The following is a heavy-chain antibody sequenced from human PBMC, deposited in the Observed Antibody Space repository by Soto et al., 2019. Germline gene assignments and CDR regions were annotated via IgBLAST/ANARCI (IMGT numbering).Heavy chain of an antibody. V-gene: IGHV4-4*07. CDR2: IYTSGST. J-gene: IGHJ6*02. D-gene: IGHD6-6*01. Sequence: SETLSLTCTVSGGSIISYYCIFSRHPSLKGLEWIGRIYTSGSTNYNPSLKSRVTMSVDTSKNQFSLKLSSVTAADTAVYYCARDGTLRSSSFNHSYYYYGMDVWGPGTTVTVSS. CDR1: GGSIISYY. CDR3: ARDGTLRSSSFNHSYYYYGMDV.